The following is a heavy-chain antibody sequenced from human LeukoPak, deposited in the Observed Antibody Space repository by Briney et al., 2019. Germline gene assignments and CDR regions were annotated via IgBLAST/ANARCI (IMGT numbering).Heavy chain of an antibody. V-gene: IGHV4-59*01. CDR3: ARGVATFFDR. Sequence: PSETLSLTCTVSGGSLGSFYWSWIRQPPGRDLEWIGYVYDSEIFSDSHSETIAATENNNYNPALKGRVTISLDTSKKQVSLNLTTVTAADTAVYFSARGVATFFDRWGRGALVAVSS. J-gene: IGHJ4*02. D-gene: IGHD5-12*01. CDR2: VYDSEIFSDSHSETIAATENN. CDR1: GGSLGSFY.